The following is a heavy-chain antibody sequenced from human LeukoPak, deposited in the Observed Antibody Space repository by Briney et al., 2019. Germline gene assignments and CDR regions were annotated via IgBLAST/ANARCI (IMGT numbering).Heavy chain of an antibody. CDR1: GYTFTNYG. V-gene: IGHV1-18*01. Sequence: ASVKVSCKASGYTFTNYGISWVRQAPGQGLEWMGWISAYSGNTSYAQNLQGRVTMTTDTSTSTAYMELRSLRSDDTAVYYCARMPGYGSGSSDAFDIWGQGTMVTVSS. CDR3: ARMPGYGSGSSDAFDI. D-gene: IGHD3-10*01. CDR2: ISAYSGNT. J-gene: IGHJ3*02.